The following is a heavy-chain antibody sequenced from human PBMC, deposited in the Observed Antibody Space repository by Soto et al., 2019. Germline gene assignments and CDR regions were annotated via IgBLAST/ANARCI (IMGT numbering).Heavy chain of an antibody. V-gene: IGHV4-39*01. CDR3: TSCLAGGGWFDP. Sequence: PSETLSLTCTVSGGSIRSSSYYWGWIRQPPGKGLEWIGSIYYSGGTYYNPSLKSRVTISVDTSKNHFSLKLSSVTAADTAVYYCTSCLAGGGWFDPWGQGTLVTVSS. J-gene: IGHJ5*02. D-gene: IGHD3-10*01. CDR1: GGSIRSSSYY. CDR2: IYYSGGT.